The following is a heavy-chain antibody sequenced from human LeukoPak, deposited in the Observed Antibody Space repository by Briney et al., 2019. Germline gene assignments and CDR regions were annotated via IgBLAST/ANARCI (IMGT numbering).Heavy chain of an antibody. CDR3: AKSGQNYYGSV. Sequence: PGGSLRLSCAASGFTSSSYGMHWVRQAPGKGLEGVAVISYDGTYKYYADSVKGRFTISRDNSKNTLYLQMNSLRAEDTAVYYCAKSGQNYYGSVWGQGTQVTVSS. J-gene: IGHJ4*02. CDR2: ISYDGTYK. CDR1: GFTSSSYG. D-gene: IGHD3-10*01. V-gene: IGHV3-30*18.